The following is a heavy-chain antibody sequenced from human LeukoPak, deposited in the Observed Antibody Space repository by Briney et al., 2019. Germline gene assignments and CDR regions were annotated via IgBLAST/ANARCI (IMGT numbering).Heavy chain of an antibody. Sequence: ASVKVSCKASGYTFSSYYMYWVRQAPGQGLEWMGIINPSGGSTSYAQKFQGRVTMTRDMSTSTVYMELSSLRSDDTAVYFCAREGGTWVPFDYWGQGTLVTVSS. CDR1: GYTFSSYY. CDR2: INPSGGST. CDR3: AREGGTWVPFDY. D-gene: IGHD1-1*01. V-gene: IGHV1-46*01. J-gene: IGHJ4*02.